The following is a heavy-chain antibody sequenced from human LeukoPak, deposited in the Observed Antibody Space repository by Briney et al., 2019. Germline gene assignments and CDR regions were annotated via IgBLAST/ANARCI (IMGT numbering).Heavy chain of an antibody. V-gene: IGHV4-34*01. D-gene: IGHD3-16*02. CDR3: ARSGHNDYVWGSYRTSYYYYGMDV. J-gene: IGHJ6*02. CDR1: GGSFSGYY. Sequence: SETLSLTCAVYGGSFSGYYWSWIRQPPGKGLEWIGEINHSGSTNYNPSLKSRITISVDTSKNQFSLQLNSVTPEDTAVYYCARSGHNDYVWGSYRTSYYYYGMDVWGQGTTVTVSS. CDR2: INHSGST.